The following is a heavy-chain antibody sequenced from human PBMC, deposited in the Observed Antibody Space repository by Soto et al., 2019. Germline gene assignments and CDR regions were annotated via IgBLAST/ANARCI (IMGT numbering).Heavy chain of an antibody. CDR3: AKAGPAPGDYIDY. J-gene: IGHJ4*02. CDR1: GFIFRSYA. Sequence: WGSLRRSCAASGFIFRSYAMAWFRQAPGMGLDCVSGVSGTGDSTYSSDSVKGRLTISRDNSKNTLYLQMNSLRAEDTAVYYCAKAGPAPGDYIDYWGQGTPVTFAS. CDR2: VSGTGDST. V-gene: IGHV3-23*01. D-gene: IGHD4-17*01.